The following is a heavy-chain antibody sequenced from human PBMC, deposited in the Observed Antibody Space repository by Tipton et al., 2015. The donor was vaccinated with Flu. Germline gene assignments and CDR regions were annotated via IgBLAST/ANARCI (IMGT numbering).Heavy chain of an antibody. V-gene: IGHV3-30*02. D-gene: IGHD6-19*01. J-gene: IGHJ4*02. Sequence: QLVQSGGGVVQPGRSLRLSCAASGFTFSGYGMHWVRQAPGKGLEWVAFIRHDESDKYYADSVKGRFTISRDNSKNALYLAINSLRTEDTAVYYCAKDGWDTSGWYPFDYWGQGTLVTVSS. CDR3: AKDGWDTSGWYPFDY. CDR1: GFTFSGYG. CDR2: IRHDESDK.